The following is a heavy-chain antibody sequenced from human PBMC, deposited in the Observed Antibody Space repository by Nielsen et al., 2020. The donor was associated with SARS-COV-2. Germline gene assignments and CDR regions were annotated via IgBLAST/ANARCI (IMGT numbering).Heavy chain of an antibody. D-gene: IGHD5-12*01. Sequence: KISCAASGFTFSSYAISWVRQAPGQGLEWMGGIIPIFGTANYAQKFQGRVTITADESTSTAYMELSSLRSEDTAVYYCARGVATDLLWDYFDYWGQGTLVTVSS. J-gene: IGHJ4*02. V-gene: IGHV1-69*01. CDR2: IIPIFGTA. CDR1: GFTFSSYA. CDR3: ARGVATDLLWDYFDY.